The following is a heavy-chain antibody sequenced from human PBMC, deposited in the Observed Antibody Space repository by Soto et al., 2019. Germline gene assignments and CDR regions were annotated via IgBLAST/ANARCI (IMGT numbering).Heavy chain of an antibody. CDR1: GFTFSSYS. D-gene: IGHD2-2*01. V-gene: IGHV3-21*01. Sequence: GGSLRLSCAASGFTFSSYSMNWVRQAPGKGLEWVSSISSSSSYIYYADSVKGRFTISRDNAKNSLYLQMNSLRAEDTAVYYCARDGGDVVPAATFDYWGQGTLVTVSS. CDR3: ARDGGDVVPAATFDY. CDR2: ISSSSSYI. J-gene: IGHJ4*02.